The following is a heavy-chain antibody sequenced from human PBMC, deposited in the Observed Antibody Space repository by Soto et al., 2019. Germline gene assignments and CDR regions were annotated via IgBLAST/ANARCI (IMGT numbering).Heavy chain of an antibody. CDR2: TSFSGYT. CDR3: VRGGNPYHYATSGPGTFDK. V-gene: IGHV4-30-4*01. CDR1: GDSVSRGDSY. Sequence: QVQLQESGPGLVKPSQTLSLTCTVSGDSVSRGDSYWRWIRQPPGKALEWIGYTSFSGYTSYSPSLKSRVTISVDMSKSQFSLRLTSVTAADTAVYYCVRGGNPYHYATSGPGTFDKWGQGTLVSVSS. D-gene: IGHD1-26*01. J-gene: IGHJ4*02.